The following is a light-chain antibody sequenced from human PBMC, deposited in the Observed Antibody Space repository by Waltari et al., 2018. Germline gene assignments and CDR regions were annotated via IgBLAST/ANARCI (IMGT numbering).Light chain of an antibody. J-gene: IGKJ1*01. CDR1: QSISSW. Sequence: DIQMTQYPSTLSASVGDRVTLTCRASQSISSWLAWYQQKPGKAPKLLIYKASSLQRGVPSRFSGSGSGTEFTLTISSLQPDDFATYYCQQYDSYPWTFGQGTKVEIK. V-gene: IGKV1-5*03. CDR3: QQYDSYPWT. CDR2: KAS.